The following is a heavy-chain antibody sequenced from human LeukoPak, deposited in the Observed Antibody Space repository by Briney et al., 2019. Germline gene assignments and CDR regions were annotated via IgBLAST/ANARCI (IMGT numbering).Heavy chain of an antibody. CDR3: ARADGTGGPYDY. Sequence: GGSLRLSCAVSRFTVSSNFMSWVRQAPGKELEWVSVIYSGGSTHYADSVKGRFTISRDNSKNTLFLQMNSLRAEDTAVYYCARADGTGGPYDYWGQGTLVTVSS. V-gene: IGHV3-53*01. CDR2: IYSGGST. CDR1: RFTVSSNF. D-gene: IGHD3/OR15-3a*01. J-gene: IGHJ4*02.